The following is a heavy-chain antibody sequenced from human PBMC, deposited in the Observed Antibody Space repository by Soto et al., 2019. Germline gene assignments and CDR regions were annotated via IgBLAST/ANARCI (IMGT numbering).Heavy chain of an antibody. D-gene: IGHD6-13*01. CDR3: ARDQTHYSSPKDWYYFDY. CDR2: ISSSSSYI. Sequence: PGGSLRLSCAASGFTFSSYSMNWVRQAPGKGLEWVSSISSSSSYIYYADSVKGRFTISRDNAKNSLYLQMNSLRAEDTAVYYCARDQTHYSSPKDWYYFDYWGQGTLVTVSS. J-gene: IGHJ4*02. CDR1: GFTFSSYS. V-gene: IGHV3-21*01.